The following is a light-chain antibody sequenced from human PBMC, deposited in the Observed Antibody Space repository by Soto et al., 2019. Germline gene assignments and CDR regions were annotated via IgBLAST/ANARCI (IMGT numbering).Light chain of an antibody. J-gene: IGKJ4*01. Sequence: DIQMTQSPSSLSASVGDRVTVTCQASQDISNYLNWYQQKPGKAPKLLIYDASNLETGVPSRFSGSGSGTDFTLTISSLQPEDFETYYCQQATPFELNFGGGTKVDI. CDR2: DAS. CDR3: QQATPFELN. V-gene: IGKV1-33*01. CDR1: QDISNY.